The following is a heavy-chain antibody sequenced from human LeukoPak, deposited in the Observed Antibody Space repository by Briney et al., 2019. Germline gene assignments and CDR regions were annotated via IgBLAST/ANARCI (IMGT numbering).Heavy chain of an antibody. CDR2: IYYSGST. Sequence: SETLSLTCTVSGGSISSYYWSWIRQPPGKGLEWIGYIYYSGSTNYNPSLKSRITISVDTSRNQFSLKLSSVTAADTAVYYCARGQFDSSGYYYGFDYWGQGTLVTVSS. J-gene: IGHJ4*02. V-gene: IGHV4-59*01. CDR1: GGSISSYY. D-gene: IGHD3-22*01. CDR3: ARGQFDSSGYYYGFDY.